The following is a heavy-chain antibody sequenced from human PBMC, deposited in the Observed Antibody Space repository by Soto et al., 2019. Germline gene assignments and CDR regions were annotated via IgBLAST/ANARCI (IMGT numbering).Heavy chain of an antibody. Sequence: PGGSLRLSCAASGFTFSRYAMHWVRQSPGKGLEWVAVISYDGSNKYYADSVKGRFTISRDNSKNTLYLQMNSLRAEDTAVYYCARSPITMVRGVKGDYYYGMDVWGQGTTVTVSS. CDR2: ISYDGSNK. CDR1: GFTFSRYA. J-gene: IGHJ6*02. D-gene: IGHD3-10*01. V-gene: IGHV3-30-3*01. CDR3: ARSPITMVRGVKGDYYYGMDV.